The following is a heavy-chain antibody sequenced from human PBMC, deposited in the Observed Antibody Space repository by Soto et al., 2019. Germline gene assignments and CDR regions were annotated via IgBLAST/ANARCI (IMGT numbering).Heavy chain of an antibody. V-gene: IGHV3-48*02. CDR3: ARRDNWNYGFAFDI. CDR2: ISSSSSTI. D-gene: IGHD1-7*01. J-gene: IGHJ3*02. Sequence: GGSLRLSCAASGFTFSIYSMSWVRQAPGKGLEWISYISSSSSTIYYADSVKGRFTIFRDNAKNSLYLQMNSLRDEDTAVYYCARRDNWNYGFAFDIWGRGTMVTVSS. CDR1: GFTFSIYS.